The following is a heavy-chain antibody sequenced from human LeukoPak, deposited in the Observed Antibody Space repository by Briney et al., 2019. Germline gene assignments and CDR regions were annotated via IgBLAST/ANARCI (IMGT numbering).Heavy chain of an antibody. Sequence: GGSLRLSCAASGFTFSNAWMNWVRQAPGKGLEWVAVISYDGSNKYYADSVKGRFTISRDNSKNTLYLQMNSLRAEDTAVYYCARGVGYYDSSGYYVDAFDIWGQGTMVTVSS. J-gene: IGHJ3*02. CDR3: ARGVGYYDSSGYYVDAFDI. D-gene: IGHD3-22*01. V-gene: IGHV3-30-3*01. CDR1: GFTFSNAW. CDR2: ISYDGSNK.